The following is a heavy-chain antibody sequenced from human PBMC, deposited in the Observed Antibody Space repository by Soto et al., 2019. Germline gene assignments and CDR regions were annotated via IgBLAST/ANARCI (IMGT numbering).Heavy chain of an antibody. CDR3: ARGYFDSGHGYDL. J-gene: IGHJ5*02. CDR2: IFTRDSET. Sequence: SLKISCKGPGHLFNNHWIGWVRQTPGKGLEWMGLIFTRDSETKTSPSFQGHVSFSVDNSINTIYLQWTSLKTTDTGIYFCARGYFDSGHGYDLWGQGTLV. CDR1: GHLFNNHW. D-gene: IGHD3-10*01. V-gene: IGHV5-51*01.